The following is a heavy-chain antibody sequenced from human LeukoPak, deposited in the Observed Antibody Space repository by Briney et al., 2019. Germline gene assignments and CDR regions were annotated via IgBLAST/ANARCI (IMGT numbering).Heavy chain of an antibody. D-gene: IGHD5-12*01. J-gene: IGHJ4*02. Sequence: GGSLRLSCAASGFTFGIYSMNWVRQAPGKGLEWASYISSSTSTIYYADSVKGRFTISRDNAKNSLYLQMNSLRAEDTAVYYCAREEIVASYFDYWGQGTVVTVSS. V-gene: IGHV3-48*01. CDR3: AREEIVASYFDY. CDR1: GFTFGIYS. CDR2: ISSSTSTI.